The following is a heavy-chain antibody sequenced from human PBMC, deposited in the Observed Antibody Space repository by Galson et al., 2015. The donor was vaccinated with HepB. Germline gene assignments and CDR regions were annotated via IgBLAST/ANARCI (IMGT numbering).Heavy chain of an antibody. CDR3: ARQGVGRYCSGGSCYGHFDY. J-gene: IGHJ4*02. D-gene: IGHD2-15*01. CDR2: IYPGDSDT. Sequence: QSGAEVKKPGESLKISCRGSGYSFTSYWIGWVRQMPGKGLEWMGIIYPGDSDTRYSPSFQGQVTISADKSISTAYLQWSSLKASDTAMYYCARQGVGRYCSGGSCYGHFDYWGQGTLVTVSS. CDR1: GYSFTSYW. V-gene: IGHV5-51*01.